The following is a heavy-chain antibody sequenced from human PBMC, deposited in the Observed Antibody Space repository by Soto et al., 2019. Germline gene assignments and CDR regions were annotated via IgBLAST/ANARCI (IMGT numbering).Heavy chain of an antibody. Sequence: QVQLVESGGGVVQPGRSLRLSCAASGFSFSSYGMHWVRQAPGKGLEWVAVIYYDGSNEYYSDSVKGRFTISRDNSKNTLYLQMNSLRVEDTAVYYCARWWNDEEWVETIEVWGQGTTVTVSS. D-gene: IGHD1-1*01. V-gene: IGHV3-33*01. CDR3: ARWWNDEEWVETIEV. CDR1: GFSFSSYG. CDR2: IYYDGSNE. J-gene: IGHJ6*02.